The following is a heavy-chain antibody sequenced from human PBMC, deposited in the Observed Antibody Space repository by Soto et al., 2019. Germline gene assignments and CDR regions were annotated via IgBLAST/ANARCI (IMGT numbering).Heavy chain of an antibody. CDR1: GYTLTELS. J-gene: IGHJ2*01. CDR2: FDPEGGET. Sequence: QVQLVQSGAEVKKPGASVKVSCKVSGYTLTELSMHWVRQAPGKGLEWMGGFDPEGGETIYAQKFQGRVTMTADTSTNTAYMELSRLRSEDTAVYSFSTDYNYYATRGRYWYFDLWGRGTLVTVSS. V-gene: IGHV1-24*01. CDR3: STDYNYYATRGRYWYFDL. D-gene: IGHD3-22*01.